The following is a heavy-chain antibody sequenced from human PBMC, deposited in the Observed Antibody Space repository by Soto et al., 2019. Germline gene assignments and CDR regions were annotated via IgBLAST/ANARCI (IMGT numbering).Heavy chain of an antibody. CDR3: AKDWAPEQLEDYYYYGMDV. D-gene: IGHD6-6*01. CDR1: GFTFSSYG. J-gene: IGHJ6*02. CDR2: ISYDGSNK. Sequence: GGSLRLSCAASGFTFSSYGMHWVRQAPGKGLEWVAVISYDGSNKYYADSVKGRITISRDKSKNTLYLQMNSLRDEDTTVYYSAKDWAPEQLEDYYYYGMDVWGQGTTVTVSS. V-gene: IGHV3-30*18.